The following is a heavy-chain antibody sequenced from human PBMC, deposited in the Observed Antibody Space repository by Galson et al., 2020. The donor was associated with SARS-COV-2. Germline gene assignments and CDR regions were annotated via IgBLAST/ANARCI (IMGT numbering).Heavy chain of an antibody. CDR3: ARATDPVPESSASYFDS. V-gene: IGHV4-38-2*01. CDR1: GYSITSAYY. J-gene: IGHJ4*01. CDR2: FYYSALI. D-gene: IGHD6-19*01. Sequence: SETLSLTCAVSGYSITSAYYWGWIRQPPGKGLEWIASFYYSALIYYNPSLTSRVTISIDTSKHPFSLKMTSVTAADSAVYYCARATDPVPESSASYFDSWGHGSLVTVSS.